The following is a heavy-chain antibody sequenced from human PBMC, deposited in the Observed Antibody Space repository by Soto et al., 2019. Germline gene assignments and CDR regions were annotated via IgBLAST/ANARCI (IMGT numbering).Heavy chain of an antibody. CDR2: IYLGGTT. CDR1: GGSVNSNSW. J-gene: IGHJ5*02. V-gene: IGHV4-4*02. D-gene: IGHD3-10*01. Sequence: SETLSLTCAVSGGSVNSNSWWTWVRQPPGKGLEWIGDIYLGGTTNYNPSLQSRVTISVDKSKNQFSLNLRSVTAADTAVYYCAGHGGDFYYGSGSAMGWFDPWGQGTLVT. CDR3: AGHGGDFYYGSGSAMGWFDP.